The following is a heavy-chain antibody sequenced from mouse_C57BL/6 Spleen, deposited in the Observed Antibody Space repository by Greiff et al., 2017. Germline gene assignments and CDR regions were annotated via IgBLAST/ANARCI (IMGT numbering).Heavy chain of an antibody. V-gene: IGHV1-64*01. CDR3: ARSNYDGSSSSFDV. CDR2: IHPNSGST. D-gene: IGHD1-1*01. CDR1: GYTFTSYW. J-gene: IGHJ1*03. Sequence: QVQLQQSGAELVKPGASVKLSCKASGYTFTSYWMHWVKQRPGQGLEWIGMIHPNSGSTNYNEKFKSKATLTVAKSSSTAYMQVSSLTSEDAAVYCCARSNYDGSSSSFDVWGTGTTVTVSS.